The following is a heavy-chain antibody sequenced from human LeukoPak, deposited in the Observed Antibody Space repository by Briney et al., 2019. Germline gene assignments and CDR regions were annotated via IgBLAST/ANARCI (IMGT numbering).Heavy chain of an antibody. CDR3: AREPGIGYAFDI. J-gene: IGHJ3*02. Sequence: PGGSLRLSCVVSGFTFSSSWMTWVRQAPGKGLEWVANIKQDGSETHYVDSVKGRFTISRDNAKNSLYLQMNSLRAEDTAVYYCAREPGIGYAFDIWGHGTVATVSS. CDR1: GFTFSSSW. CDR2: IKQDGSET. D-gene: IGHD2/OR15-2a*01. V-gene: IGHV3-7*01.